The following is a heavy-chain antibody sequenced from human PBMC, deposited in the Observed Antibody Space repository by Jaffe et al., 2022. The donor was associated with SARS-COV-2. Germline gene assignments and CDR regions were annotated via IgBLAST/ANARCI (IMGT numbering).Heavy chain of an antibody. J-gene: IGHJ6*03. CDR2: INHSGST. CDR3: ARGGAAAGKMYYYYMDV. Sequence: QVQLQQWGAGLLKPSETLSLTCAVYGGSFSGYYWSWIRQPPGKGLEWIGEINHSGSTNYNPSLKSRVTISVDTSKNQFSLKLSSVTAADTAVYYCARGGAAAGKMYYYYMDVWGKGTTVTVSS. V-gene: IGHV4-34*01. D-gene: IGHD6-13*01. CDR1: GGSFSGYY.